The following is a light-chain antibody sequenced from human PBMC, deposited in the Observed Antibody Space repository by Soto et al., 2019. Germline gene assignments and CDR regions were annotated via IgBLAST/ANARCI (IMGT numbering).Light chain of an antibody. CDR1: SSDVGGYNY. Sequence: QSVLTQPASVSGSPGQSITISCTGTSSDVGGYNYVSWYQQHPGKAPKLMIYDVSNRPSGVSNRFSGSKSANKASLTISGLQAEDEDDYYCSSYTGSSTYVVFGGGTQLTVL. J-gene: IGLJ2*01. CDR3: SSYTGSSTYVV. CDR2: DVS. V-gene: IGLV2-14*01.